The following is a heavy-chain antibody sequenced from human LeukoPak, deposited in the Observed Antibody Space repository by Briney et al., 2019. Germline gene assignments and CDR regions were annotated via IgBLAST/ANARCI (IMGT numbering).Heavy chain of an antibody. CDR2: IHYSGST. CDR1: GGSVSSSTYY. D-gene: IGHD6-19*01. Sequence: SETLSLTCAVSGGSVSSSTYYWGWIRQPPGKGLEWIGSIHYSGSTYYNPSLKSRVTISVDTSKNQFSLKLSSVTAADTAVYYRARSRIAVAGTDYWGQGTLVPVSS. CDR3: ARSRIAVAGTDY. J-gene: IGHJ4*02. V-gene: IGHV4-39*01.